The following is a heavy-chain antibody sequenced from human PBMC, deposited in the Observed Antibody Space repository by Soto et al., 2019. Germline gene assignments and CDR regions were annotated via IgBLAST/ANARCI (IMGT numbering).Heavy chain of an antibody. CDR3: ARDFGGGIAVAGVGFDY. D-gene: IGHD6-19*01. Sequence: EVQMVESGGGLVQPGGSLRLSCATSGFTFSSYWMSWVRQAPGKGLEWVANIKQDGSEKYYVESVKGRFTISRDNAKNSLYLQMNSLRAEDTAMYYCARDFGGGIAVAGVGFDYWGQGTLVTVSS. CDR2: IKQDGSEK. V-gene: IGHV3-7*01. CDR1: GFTFSSYW. J-gene: IGHJ4*02.